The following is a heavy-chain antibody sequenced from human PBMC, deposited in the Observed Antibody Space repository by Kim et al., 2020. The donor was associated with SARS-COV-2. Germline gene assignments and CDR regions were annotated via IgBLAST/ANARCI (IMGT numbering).Heavy chain of an antibody. CDR1: GGSFSGYY. CDR3: ARRHRYGSGSYYNLPRYQTVPWFDP. Sequence: SETLSLTCAVYGGSFSGYYWSWIRQPPGKGLEWIGEINHSGSTNYNPSLKSRVTISVDTSKNQFSLKLSSVTAADTAVYYCARRHRYGSGSYYNLPRYQTVPWFDPWGQGTLVTVSS. CDR2: INHSGST. J-gene: IGHJ5*02. D-gene: IGHD3-10*01. V-gene: IGHV4-34*01.